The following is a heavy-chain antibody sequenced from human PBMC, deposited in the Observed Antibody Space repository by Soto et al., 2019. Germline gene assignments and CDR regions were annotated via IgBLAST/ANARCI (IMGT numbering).Heavy chain of an antibody. Sequence: EVQLLESGGGLVQPGGSLRLSCAASGFTFSSYAMSWVRQAPGKGLEWVSAISGSGGSTYYADSVKGRFTISRDNSKNTLYLKRTSRRAEDTAVYYWAKEVPAEIYEFAYWGQGTLVPVSS. J-gene: IGHJ4*02. V-gene: IGHV3-23*01. CDR2: ISGSGGST. CDR1: GFTFSSYA. D-gene: IGHD2-2*01. CDR3: AKEVPAEIYEFAY.